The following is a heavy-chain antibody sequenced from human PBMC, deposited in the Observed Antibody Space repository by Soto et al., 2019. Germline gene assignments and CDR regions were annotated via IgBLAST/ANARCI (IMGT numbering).Heavy chain of an antibody. J-gene: IGHJ3*02. V-gene: IGHV3-21*01. D-gene: IGHD3-10*01. CDR3: ARDLWFGEFPTPNDAFDI. CDR1: GFPFSSYA. Sequence: GGSLRLSCASSGFPFSSYAMSWVRPAPGKGLEWVSSISGSSGCTYYADTVKGRFTIARDNAKNSLYLQMNSLRAEDTAVYYCARDLWFGEFPTPNDAFDIWGQGTMVTVSS. CDR2: ISGSSGCT.